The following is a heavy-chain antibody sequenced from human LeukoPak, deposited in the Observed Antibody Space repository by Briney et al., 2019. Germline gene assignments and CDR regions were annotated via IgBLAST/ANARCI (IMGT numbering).Heavy chain of an antibody. CDR1: GGSFSGYY. D-gene: IGHD2-15*01. CDR3: ARRTIRGPGRDSGGSYTRGDFDY. V-gene: IGHV4-34*01. CDR2: INHSGST. J-gene: IGHJ4*02. Sequence: PSETLSLTCAVYGGSFSGYYWSWIRQPPGKGLEWIGEINHSGSTNYNPSLKSRVTISVDTSKNQFSLKLSSVTAADTAVYYCARRTIRGPGRDSGGSYTRGDFDYWGQGTLVTVSS.